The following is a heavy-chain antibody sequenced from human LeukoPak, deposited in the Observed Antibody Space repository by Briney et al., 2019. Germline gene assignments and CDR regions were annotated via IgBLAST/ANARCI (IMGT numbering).Heavy chain of an antibody. J-gene: IGHJ4*02. V-gene: IGHV4-59*08. CDR3: ATLRGSATAVFDS. CDR1: GGALNSHY. D-gene: IGHD2-21*02. CDR2: IHYSGRT. Sequence: SETLSLTCSVSGGALNSHYWSWIRQSPGKGLEWIAYIHYSGRTDYSPSLKSRVAISLDTSKTQVSLTMISVIAADSAVYYRATLRGSATAVFDSWGLGTRVTVSS.